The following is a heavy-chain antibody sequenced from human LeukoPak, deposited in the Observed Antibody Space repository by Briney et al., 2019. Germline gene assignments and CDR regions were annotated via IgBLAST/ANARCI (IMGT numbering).Heavy chain of an antibody. V-gene: IGHV3-48*01. Sequence: PGGSLRLSCAASGFTFSSYSMNWVRQAPGKGLEWVSYISSSSSTIYYADSVKGRFTISRDNAKNSLYLQMNSLRGEDTAIYYCARGSSNTGFAYWGQGTLVTVSS. D-gene: IGHD2-2*01. J-gene: IGHJ4*02. CDR2: ISSSSSTI. CDR3: ARGSSNTGFAY. CDR1: GFTFSSYS.